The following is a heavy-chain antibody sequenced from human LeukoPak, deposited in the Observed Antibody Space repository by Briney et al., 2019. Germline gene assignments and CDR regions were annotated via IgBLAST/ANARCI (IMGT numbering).Heavy chain of an antibody. V-gene: IGHV4-59*01. CDR3: ARGYSSSWNYFDY. Sequence: SETLSLTCTVSGGSISSDYWSWIRQPPGKGLEWIGYIYYSGSTNYNPSLKSRVTMSVDTSKNQFSLKLSSVTAADTAVYYCARGYSSSWNYFDYWGQGTLVTVSS. CDR2: IYYSGST. CDR1: GGSISSDY. D-gene: IGHD6-13*01. J-gene: IGHJ4*02.